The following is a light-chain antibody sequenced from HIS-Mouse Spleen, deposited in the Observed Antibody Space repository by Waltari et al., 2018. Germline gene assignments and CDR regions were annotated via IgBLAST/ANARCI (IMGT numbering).Light chain of an antibody. CDR1: SPNIWNNY. CDR3: GTWDSSLSAWV. J-gene: IGLJ3*02. V-gene: IGLV1-51*01. CDR2: DNN. Sequence: QSVLTQPPSVSAAPGQKVTISCSGSSPNIWNNYVSWYQQPPGTAPKLLIYDNNKRPSGIPDRFSGSKSGTSATLGITGLQTGDEADYYCGTWDSSLSAWVFGGGTKLTVL.